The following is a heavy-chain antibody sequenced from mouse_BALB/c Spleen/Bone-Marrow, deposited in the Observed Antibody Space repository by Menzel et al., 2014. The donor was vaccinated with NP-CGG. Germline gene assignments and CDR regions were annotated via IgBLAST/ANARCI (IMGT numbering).Heavy chain of an antibody. CDR2: IYPGGGNT. V-gene: IGHV1-84*02. D-gene: IGHD1-1*01. CDR3: ARPPYYYGSSYYWYFDV. Sequence: QVQLQQSGPELVKPGASVKISCKASGYTFTDYYINWVKQKPGQELEWIGWIYPGGGNTKYNEKFKGKATLTVDTSSSTAYMQLSSLTSEDTAVYFCARPPYYYGSSYYWYFDVWGAGTTVTVSS. CDR1: GYTFTDYY. J-gene: IGHJ1*01.